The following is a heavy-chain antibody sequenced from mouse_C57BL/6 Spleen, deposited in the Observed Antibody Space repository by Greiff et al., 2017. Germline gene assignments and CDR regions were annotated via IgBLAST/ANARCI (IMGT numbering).Heavy chain of an antibody. Sequence: QVQLQQPGAELVKPGASVKMSCKASGYTFTSYWITWVKQRPGQGLEWIGDIYPGSGSTNYNEKFKSKATLTVVTSSSTAYMQLSSLTSEDSAVYYCARARVYFDYWGQGTTLTVSS. CDR3: ARARVYFDY. CDR1: GYTFTSYW. V-gene: IGHV1-55*01. J-gene: IGHJ2*01. CDR2: IYPGSGST.